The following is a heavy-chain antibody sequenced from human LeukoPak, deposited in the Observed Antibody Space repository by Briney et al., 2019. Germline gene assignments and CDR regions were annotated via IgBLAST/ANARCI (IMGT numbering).Heavy chain of an antibody. CDR1: ELTFSRYW. CDR3: TRAPYSSGWYTVDF. CDR2: INGDGSST. D-gene: IGHD6-19*01. J-gene: IGHJ4*02. Sequence: GGSLRLSCVASELTFSRYWMHWVRQAPGKGLVWVSRINGDGSSTTYADSVKGRFTISRDNAKNTVFLQMNSLRDEDTAVYYCTRAPYSSGWYTVDFWGQGTLVTVSS. V-gene: IGHV3-74*01.